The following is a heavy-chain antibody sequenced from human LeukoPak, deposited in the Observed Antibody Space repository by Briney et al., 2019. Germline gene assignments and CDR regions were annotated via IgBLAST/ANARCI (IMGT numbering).Heavy chain of an antibody. Sequence: PGGSLRLSCAASGFTFSSYAMHWVRQAPGKGLEWVAVISYDGSSKYYADSVKGRFTISRDDSKNTLYLQMNSLRAEDTAVYYCAREEEGIAAAGTIPLFDYWGQGTLVTVSS. D-gene: IGHD6-13*01. CDR1: GFTFSSYA. V-gene: IGHV3-30*04. J-gene: IGHJ4*02. CDR3: AREEEGIAAAGTIPLFDY. CDR2: ISYDGSSK.